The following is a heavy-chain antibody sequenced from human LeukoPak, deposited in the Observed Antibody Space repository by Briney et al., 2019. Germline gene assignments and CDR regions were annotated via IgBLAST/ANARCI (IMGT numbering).Heavy chain of an antibody. Sequence: PGGSLRLSCAASGFTFSSYAMSWVRQAPGKGLEWVSAISGSGGSTYYADSVKGRFTISRDNSKNTLYLQMNSLRAEDTAVYYCAKEGAQQYDFWSGYAFDYWGQGTLVTVSS. D-gene: IGHD3-3*01. V-gene: IGHV3-23*01. CDR1: GFTFSSYA. CDR2: ISGSGGST. J-gene: IGHJ4*02. CDR3: AKEGAQQYDFWSGYAFDY.